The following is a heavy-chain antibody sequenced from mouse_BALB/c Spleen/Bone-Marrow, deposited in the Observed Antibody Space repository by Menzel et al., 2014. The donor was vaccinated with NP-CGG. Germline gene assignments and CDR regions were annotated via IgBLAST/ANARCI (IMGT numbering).Heavy chain of an antibody. CDR1: GYTFTDYW. J-gene: IGHJ2*01. CDR2: IDTSDSYT. D-gene: IGHD2-4*01. CDR3: ARTGYDYYFDY. V-gene: IGHV1-69*01. Sequence: VQLQQSGAELVMPGASVKMSCKASGYTFTDYWMHWVKQRPGQGLEWIGAIDTSDSYTSYNQKFKGKATLTVDESSSTAYMQLSSLTSEDSAVYYCARTGYDYYFDYWGQGTTPTVSS.